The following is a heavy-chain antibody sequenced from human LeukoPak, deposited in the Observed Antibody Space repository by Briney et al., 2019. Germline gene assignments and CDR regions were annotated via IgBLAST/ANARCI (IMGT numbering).Heavy chain of an antibody. CDR3: ARHSTTWYYFDY. D-gene: IGHD6-13*01. J-gene: IGHJ4*02. Sequence: GSLRLSCAASGFTFSSYSMNWVRQPPGKGLEWIGYVYYSGSTNYNPSLKSRVTISVDTSKNQFSLKLSSVTAADTAVYYCARHSTTWYYFDYWGQGTLVTVSS. V-gene: IGHV4-59*01. CDR1: GFTFSSYS. CDR2: VYYSGST.